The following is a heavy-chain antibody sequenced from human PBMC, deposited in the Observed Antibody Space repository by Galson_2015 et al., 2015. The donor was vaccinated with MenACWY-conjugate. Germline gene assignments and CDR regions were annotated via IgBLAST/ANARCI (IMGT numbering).Heavy chain of an antibody. J-gene: IGHJ4*02. CDR1: GGSINSSY. Sequence: SETLSLTCPVSGGSINSSYWSWIRQPPGEGLEWIGYMYYSGSANYNPSLKSRVTISVATSKNQFSLTMTSVTAADTAVYYCARGVNLASMAGYWGQGTLVTVSS. V-gene: IGHV4-59*01. CDR3: ARGVNLASMAGY. D-gene: IGHD3-3*02. CDR2: MYYSGSA.